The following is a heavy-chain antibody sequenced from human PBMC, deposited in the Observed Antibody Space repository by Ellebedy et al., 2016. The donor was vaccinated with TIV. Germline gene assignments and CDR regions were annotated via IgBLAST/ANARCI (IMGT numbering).Heavy chain of an antibody. CDR3: ARDILPTLRINSSGYHSYYYYGMDV. Sequence: ASVKVSCXASGYTFTGYYMHWVRQAPGQGLEWMGWISAYNGNTNYAQKLQGRVTITTDTSTSTAYMELRSLRSDDTAVYYCARDILPTLRINSSGYHSYYYYGMDVWGQGTTVTVSS. D-gene: IGHD3-22*01. J-gene: IGHJ6*02. CDR2: ISAYNGNT. CDR1: GYTFTGYY. V-gene: IGHV1-18*04.